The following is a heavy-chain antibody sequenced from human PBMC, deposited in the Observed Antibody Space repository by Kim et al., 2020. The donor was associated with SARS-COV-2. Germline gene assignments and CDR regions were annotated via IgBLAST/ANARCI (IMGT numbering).Heavy chain of an antibody. V-gene: IGHV1-69*13. CDR3: ARDRVIWFGELLYPRQYYGMDV. D-gene: IGHD3-10*01. J-gene: IGHJ6*02. CDR1: GGTFSSYA. Sequence: SVKVSCKASGGTFSSYAISWVRQAPGQGLEWMGGIIPIFGTANYAQKFQGRVTITADESTSTAYMELSSLRSEDTAVYYCARDRVIWFGELLYPRQYYGMDVWGQGTTVTVSS. CDR2: IIPIFGTA.